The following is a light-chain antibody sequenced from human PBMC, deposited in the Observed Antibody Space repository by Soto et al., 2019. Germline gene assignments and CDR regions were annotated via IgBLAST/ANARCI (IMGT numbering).Light chain of an antibody. CDR2: LAS. J-gene: IGKJ4*01. Sequence: IEIVQSTLSLAVTPGEPASISCRSSQSLLYRDGRTFLDWYLQRPGQSPQLLIYLASNRASGVPDRFSGSGSGTDFTLKISRVEAADVGIYYCMQAVQTLTFGGRTQM. CDR1: QSLLYRDGRTF. V-gene: IGKV2-28*01. CDR3: MQAVQTLT.